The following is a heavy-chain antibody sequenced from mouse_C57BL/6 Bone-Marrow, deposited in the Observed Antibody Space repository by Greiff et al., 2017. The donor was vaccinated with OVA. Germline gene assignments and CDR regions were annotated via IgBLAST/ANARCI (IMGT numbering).Heavy chain of an antibody. V-gene: IGHV10-1*01. J-gene: IGHJ3*01. CDR3: VSHYGSRGAY. D-gene: IGHD1-1*01. CDR1: GFSFNTYA. CDR2: IRSKSNNYAT. Sequence: DVMLVESGGGLVQPKGSLKLSCAASGFSFNTYAMNWVRQAPGKGLEWVARIRSKSNNYATYYADSVKDRFTISRDDSESMLYLQMNNLKTEDTAMYYCVSHYGSRGAYWGQGTLVTVSA.